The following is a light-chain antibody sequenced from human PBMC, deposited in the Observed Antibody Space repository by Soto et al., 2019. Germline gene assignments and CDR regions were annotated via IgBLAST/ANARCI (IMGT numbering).Light chain of an antibody. V-gene: IGLV2-14*01. CDR1: SSDVGGYNY. J-gene: IGLJ1*01. CDR3: SSYTSSSLYV. CDR2: DVS. Sequence: QSVLTQPVSVSGSPGQSITISCTGTSSDVGGYNYVSWYQQRPGKAPKLMIYDVSNRPSGVSNRFSGSKSGNTASLTISELQAEDEADYYCSSYTSSSLYVFGTGTKVTVL.